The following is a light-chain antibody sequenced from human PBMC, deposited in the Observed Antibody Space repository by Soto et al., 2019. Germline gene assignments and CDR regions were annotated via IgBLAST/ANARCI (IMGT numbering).Light chain of an antibody. Sequence: QSALTQPASVSGSPGQSITISCTGTSSDVGGYNYVSWYQQHPGKAPKLMIYEVSDRPSGVSNRFSGSTSGNMASLTISGLQAEDEADYYCSSYTTSSTWVFGGGTKLTVL. CDR2: EVS. J-gene: IGLJ3*02. CDR1: SSDVGGYNY. CDR3: SSYTTSSTWV. V-gene: IGLV2-14*01.